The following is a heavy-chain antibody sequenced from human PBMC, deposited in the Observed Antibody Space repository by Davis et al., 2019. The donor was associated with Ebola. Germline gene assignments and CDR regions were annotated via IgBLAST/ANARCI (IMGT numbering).Heavy chain of an antibody. D-gene: IGHD6-6*01. CDR3: ARDQPAKFRTARYYFDN. Sequence: AASVKVSCKASGCTLSSYAISWVRQAPGQGLEWMGRIIPILGIANYAQKFQGRVTITADKSTSTAYMELSSLRAEDTAVYYCARDQPAKFRTARYYFDNWGKGTLVTVSS. CDR1: GCTLSSYA. CDR2: IIPILGIA. V-gene: IGHV1-69*04. J-gene: IGHJ4*02.